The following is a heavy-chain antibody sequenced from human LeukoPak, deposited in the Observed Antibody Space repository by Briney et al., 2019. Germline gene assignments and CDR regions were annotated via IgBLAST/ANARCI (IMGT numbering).Heavy chain of an antibody. V-gene: IGHV3-74*01. CDR3: ATYVDTVRYDAFDV. J-gene: IGHJ3*01. CDR2: IHPDGKNT. Sequence: GGSLRLSCAASGFTFSYYGMHWVRQAPGKGLVWVSRIHPDGKNTAYADSVKGRFTISRDNARNTLFLQMNSLRAEDAAVYYCATYVDTVRYDAFDVWGQGTMVTVSS. CDR1: GFTFSYYG. D-gene: IGHD5-18*01.